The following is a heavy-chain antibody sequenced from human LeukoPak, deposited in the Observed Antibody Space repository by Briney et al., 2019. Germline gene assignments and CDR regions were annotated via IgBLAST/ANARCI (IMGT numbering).Heavy chain of an antibody. D-gene: IGHD3-22*01. J-gene: IGHJ4*02. Sequence: ASVKVSCKASGYTFTGYYMHWVRPAPGQGLEWMGWINPNSGGTNYAQKFQGRVTMTRDTSISTAYMELSRLRSDDTAVYYCARRAQYYDSSGYYYFFDYWGQGTLVTVSS. V-gene: IGHV1-2*02. CDR3: ARRAQYYDSSGYYYFFDY. CDR1: GYTFTGYY. CDR2: INPNSGGT.